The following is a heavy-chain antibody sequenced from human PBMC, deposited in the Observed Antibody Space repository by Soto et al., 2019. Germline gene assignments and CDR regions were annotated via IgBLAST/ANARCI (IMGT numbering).Heavy chain of an antibody. J-gene: IGHJ4*02. V-gene: IGHV3-30-3*01. CDR1: GFPFSSYA. CDR3: ARSRGGDGYNPLDY. D-gene: IGHD2-21*01. Sequence: QVQLVDSGGGVVQPGRSLRLSCAASGFPFSSYAIHWVRQAPGKGLGWVAFISYDGSNTYYPDSVRGRVSVSRDNSNNTLDLQMNSLRAEDTAVYYCARSRGGDGYNPLDYWGQGTLVTVSS. CDR2: ISYDGSNT.